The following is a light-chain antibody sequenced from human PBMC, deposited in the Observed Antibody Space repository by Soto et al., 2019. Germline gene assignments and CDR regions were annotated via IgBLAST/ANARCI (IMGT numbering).Light chain of an antibody. Sequence: TQMTHSPSSLSASVGDRFTITCRASQDIGNDLGWYQQKPGKAPKLLIYHAYSLESGVPSRFSGSGSGTDFTLTISSLQPEDFATYYCQQSYSTPQTFGQGTKVDI. CDR3: QQSYSTPQT. CDR1: QDIGND. V-gene: IGKV1-39*01. J-gene: IGKJ1*01. CDR2: HAY.